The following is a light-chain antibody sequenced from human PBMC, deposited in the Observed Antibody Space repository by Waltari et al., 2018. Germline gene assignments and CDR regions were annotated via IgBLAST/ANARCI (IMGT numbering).Light chain of an antibody. CDR2: RSN. CDR1: RNNVGNQD. Sequence: QAGLTQQPSLSRDLGQTATPTCTGNRNNVGNQDAEWLQQHRHHPPKLLSFRSNNRPSGISERFSASTSGNTASLTITGLQPDDEADYYCSAWDSDLVAVVFGGGTRLTVL. CDR3: SAWDSDLVAVV. J-gene: IGLJ3*02. V-gene: IGLV10-54*04.